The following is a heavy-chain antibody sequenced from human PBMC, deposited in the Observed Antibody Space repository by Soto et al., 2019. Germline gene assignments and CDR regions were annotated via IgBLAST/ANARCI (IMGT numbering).Heavy chain of an antibody. CDR3: ASWHEREHAYDV. V-gene: IGHV3-53*01. J-gene: IGHJ3*01. CDR1: GLTVSGKKY. Sequence: GGSLRLSCAAFGLTVSGKKYVAWVRQAPGKGLEWISALYDVDGTYYADSVKGRFTTSSDSSKTTVYLQMNGLRPDDTAVYYCASWHEREHAYDVWGRGTTVTVS. D-gene: IGHD1-1*01. CDR2: LYDVDGT.